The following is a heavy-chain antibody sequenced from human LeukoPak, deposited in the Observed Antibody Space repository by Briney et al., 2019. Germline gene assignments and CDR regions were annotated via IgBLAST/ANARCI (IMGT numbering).Heavy chain of an antibody. CDR3: ARTYGGTNSGDYFDY. Sequence: GASVKVSCKASGGTFSSYAISWVRQAPGQGLEWMGGIIPIFGTANYAQKFQGRVTITADESTSTAYMELSSLRSEDTAVYYCARTYGGTNSGDYFDYWGQGTLVTVSS. V-gene: IGHV1-69*13. D-gene: IGHD4-23*01. CDR2: IIPIFGTA. J-gene: IGHJ4*02. CDR1: GGTFSSYA.